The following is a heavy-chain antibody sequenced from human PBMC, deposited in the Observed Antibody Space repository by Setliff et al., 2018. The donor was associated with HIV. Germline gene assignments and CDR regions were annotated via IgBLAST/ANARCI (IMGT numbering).Heavy chain of an antibody. CDR1: GYSLSQYG. Sequence: SVKVSCKATGYSLSQYGMNWVRQAPGQGLEWMGGIIPIHATTNYAQKFQGRVTTTADESTSTAYMELTSLRDDDTAVYYCARGDVLRFLEWLLFDYWGQGTLVTVSS. CDR2: IIPIHATT. CDR3: ARGDVLRFLEWLLFDY. J-gene: IGHJ4*02. D-gene: IGHD3-3*01. V-gene: IGHV1-69*13.